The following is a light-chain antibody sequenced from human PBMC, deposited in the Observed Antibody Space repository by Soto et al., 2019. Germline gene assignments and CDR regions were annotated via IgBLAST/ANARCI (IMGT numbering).Light chain of an antibody. CDR1: QSIISW. CDR2: DAS. J-gene: IGKJ1*01. CDR3: QQYHSYYTWT. V-gene: IGKV1-5*01. Sequence: DIQITQYPSTLSASVGDRVTITCRASQSIISWLAWYQQKPVKPPKLLIYDASSLESGVPSRFSGSGSGTDFSLTITSLKTDDSANYYCQQYHSYYTWTFGQGTKVDIK.